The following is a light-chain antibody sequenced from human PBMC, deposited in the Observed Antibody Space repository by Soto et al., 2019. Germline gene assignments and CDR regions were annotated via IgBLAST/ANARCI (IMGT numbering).Light chain of an antibody. CDR1: QSVSSR. CDR3: QQYNIWPRT. CDR2: GAS. V-gene: IGKV3-15*01. J-gene: IGKJ1*01. Sequence: EIVMTQSPTNLSVSPGERVTLSCRASQSVSSRVAWYQQKPGQAPRLLISGASTRATGTPARFIGSGSGTDFTLTISSLQSEDFAVYFCQQYNIWPRTFGQGTKVDIK.